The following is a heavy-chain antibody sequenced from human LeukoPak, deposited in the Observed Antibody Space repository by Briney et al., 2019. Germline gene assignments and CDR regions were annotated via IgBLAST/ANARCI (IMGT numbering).Heavy chain of an antibody. J-gene: IGHJ6*03. CDR1: GFTFSASS. D-gene: IGHD5-24*01. V-gene: IGHV3-21*01. CDR3: ARVGQRWLQFDYYYMDV. CDR2: ISSSSHYI. Sequence: GGSLRLSCAASGFTFSASSMNWVRQAPGKGLEWVSSISSSSHYIFYADSLKGRFTISRDNAKNSLYLQMNSLRAEDTAVYYCARVGQRWLQFDYYYMDVWGKGTTVTVSS.